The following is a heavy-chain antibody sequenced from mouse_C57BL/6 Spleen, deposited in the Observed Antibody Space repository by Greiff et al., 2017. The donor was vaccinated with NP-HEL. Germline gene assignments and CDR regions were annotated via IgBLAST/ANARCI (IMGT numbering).Heavy chain of an antibody. CDR2: ISYDGSN. V-gene: IGHV3-6*01. CDR3: ARALGNWDYFDY. J-gene: IGHJ2*01. Sequence: ESGPGLVKPSQSLSLTCSVTSYSITSGYYWNWIRQFPGNKLEWMGYISYDGSNNYNPSLKNRISITRDTSKNQFFLKLNSVTTEDTATYYCARALGNWDYFDYWGQGTTLTVSS. CDR1: SYSITSGYY. D-gene: IGHD4-1*01.